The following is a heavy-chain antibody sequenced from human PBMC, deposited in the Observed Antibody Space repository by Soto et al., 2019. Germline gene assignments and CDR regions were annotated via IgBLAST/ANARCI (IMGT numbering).Heavy chain of an antibody. V-gene: IGHV3-74*01. D-gene: IGHD6-13*01. CDR3: ASGIYSSSWYNYYYYYMDV. J-gene: IGHJ6*03. Sequence: EVQLVESGGGLVQPGGSLRLSCAASGFTFSSYWMHWVRQAPGKGLVWVSRINSDGSSTSYADSVKGRFTISRDNAKNTLYLKMNSLRAEDTAVYYCASGIYSSSWYNYYYYYMDVWGKGTTVTVSS. CDR1: GFTFSSYW. CDR2: INSDGSST.